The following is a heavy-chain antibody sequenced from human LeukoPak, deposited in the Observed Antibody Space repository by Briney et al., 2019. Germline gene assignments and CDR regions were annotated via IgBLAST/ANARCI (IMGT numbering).Heavy chain of an antibody. V-gene: IGHV4-34*01. CDR1: GGSFSNHY. Sequence: PSETLSLTCAASGGSFSNHYWNWIRQPPGKGLEWIGEINHSGITNYNPSLKSRVTISVDTSKNHFSLKLTSVTAADTAVYYCARDLDGGNGNWGQGTLVTVSS. CDR2: INHSGIT. D-gene: IGHD4-23*01. CDR3: ARDLDGGNGN. J-gene: IGHJ4*02.